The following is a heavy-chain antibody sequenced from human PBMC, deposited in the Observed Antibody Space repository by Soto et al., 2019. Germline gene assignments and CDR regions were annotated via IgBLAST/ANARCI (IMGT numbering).Heavy chain of an antibody. CDR1: GFTFSNYG. V-gene: IGHV3-33*01. CDR3: AYGSGSFRNPDF. CDR2: IWYDGSNR. Sequence: QVQLVESGGGVVQPGTSPRLSCTASGFTFSNYGMHWVRQAPDKGLEWVAIIWYDGSNRYYADSVKGRFTISRDNSRNTVYLQMNSLRAEDTAVYYCAYGSGSFRNPDFWGQGTLVTVSS. D-gene: IGHD3-10*01. J-gene: IGHJ4*02.